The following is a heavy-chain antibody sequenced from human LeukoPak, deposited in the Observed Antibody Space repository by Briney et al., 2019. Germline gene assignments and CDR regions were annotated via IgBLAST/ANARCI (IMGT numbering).Heavy chain of an antibody. V-gene: IGHV3-72*01. J-gene: IGHJ4*02. Sequence: PGGSLRLSCAASGFTFSDHYMDWVRQAPGKGLEWVGRTRNKANSYTTEYAASVKGRFTISRDDSKSIAYLQMNSLKTEDTAVYYCTRARGEWLVTYYFDYWGQGTLVTVSS. CDR2: TRNKANSYTT. D-gene: IGHD6-19*01. CDR1: GFTFSDHY. CDR3: TRARGEWLVTYYFDY.